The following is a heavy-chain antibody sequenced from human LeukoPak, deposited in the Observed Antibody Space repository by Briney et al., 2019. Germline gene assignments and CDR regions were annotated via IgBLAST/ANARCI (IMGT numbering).Heavy chain of an antibody. V-gene: IGHV1-69*13. Sequence: SVKVSCKASGGTFSSYAISWVRQAPGQGLEWMGGIIPIFGTANYAQKFQGRVTITAVESMSAAYMELSSLRSEDTAVYYCARGWLAETTVVTPYNYWGQGTLVTVSS. CDR2: IIPIFGTA. CDR1: GGTFSSYA. CDR3: ARGWLAETTVVTPYNY. J-gene: IGHJ4*02. D-gene: IGHD4-23*01.